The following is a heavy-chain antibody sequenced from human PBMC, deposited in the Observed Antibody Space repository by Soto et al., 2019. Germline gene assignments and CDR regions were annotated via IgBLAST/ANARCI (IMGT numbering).Heavy chain of an antibody. CDR3: RRDGDSSWNYYFGC. J-gene: IGHJ4*02. D-gene: IGHD6-13*01. CDR1: GYTFSSYG. V-gene: IGHV1-2*04. Sequence: GAAVEGSCKASGYTFSSYGISWVGQAPGQGVEWMGWINPNSGGTNYAQKIQGWVTMTRDTSISTAYMELSRLRSDDTVVYYCRRDGDSSWNYYFGCWGQGTLVTVSS. CDR2: INPNSGGT.